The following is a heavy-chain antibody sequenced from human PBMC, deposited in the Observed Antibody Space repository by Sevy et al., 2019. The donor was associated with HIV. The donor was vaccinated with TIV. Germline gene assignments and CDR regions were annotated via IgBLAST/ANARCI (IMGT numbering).Heavy chain of an antibody. J-gene: IGHJ4*02. V-gene: IGHV3-74*01. Sequence: GGSLRLSCAASGFTSSSYWMHWVRQAPGKGLVWVSRINSDGSSTSYADSVKGRFTISRDNAKNTLYLQMNSLRAEDTAVYYCARGGYCSSTSCYTEIDYWGQGTLVTVSS. D-gene: IGHD2-2*02. CDR3: ARGGYCSSTSCYTEIDY. CDR1: GFTSSSYW. CDR2: INSDGSST.